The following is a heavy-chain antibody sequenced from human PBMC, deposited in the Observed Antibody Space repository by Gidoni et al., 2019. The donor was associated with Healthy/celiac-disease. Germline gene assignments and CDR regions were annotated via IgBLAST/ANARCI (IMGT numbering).Heavy chain of an antibody. V-gene: IGHV1-2*04. Sequence: QVQLVQSGAEVKKPGASVKVSCKASGYTFTGYYMHWVRQAPGQGLEWMGWINPNSGGTNYAKKFQGWVTMTRDTSISTAYMELSRLRSDDTAVYYCARGGSSGWYGDYWGQGTLVTVSS. CDR3: ARGGSSGWYGDY. CDR2: INPNSGGT. CDR1: GYTFTGYY. D-gene: IGHD6-19*01. J-gene: IGHJ4*02.